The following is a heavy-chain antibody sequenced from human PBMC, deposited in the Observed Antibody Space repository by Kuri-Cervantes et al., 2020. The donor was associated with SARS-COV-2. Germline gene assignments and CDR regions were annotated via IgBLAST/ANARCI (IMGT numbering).Heavy chain of an antibody. CDR1: GFTFDDYA. CDR2: ISWNSGSI. Sequence: SLKISCAASGFTFDDYAMHWVRQAPGKGLEWVSGISWNSGSIGYADSVKGRFTISRDNAKNSLYLQMNSLRAEDTAVYYCAREGAYYDYVWGSYEGFYFDYWGQGTLVTVSS. J-gene: IGHJ4*02. V-gene: IGHV3-9*01. D-gene: IGHD3-16*01. CDR3: AREGAYYDYVWGSYEGFYFDY.